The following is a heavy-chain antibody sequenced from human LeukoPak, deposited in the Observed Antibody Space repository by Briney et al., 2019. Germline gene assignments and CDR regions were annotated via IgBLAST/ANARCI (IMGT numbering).Heavy chain of an antibody. Sequence: SETLSLTCTVSGGSISSSVYYWSWIRQPPGKGLEWIGEINHSGSTNYNPSLKSRVTISVDTSKNQFSLKLSSVTAADTAVYYCASFCSSTSCYVGMDVWGQGTTVTVSS. CDR2: INHSGST. J-gene: IGHJ6*02. CDR3: ASFCSSTSCYVGMDV. D-gene: IGHD2-2*01. V-gene: IGHV4-39*07. CDR1: GGSISSSVYY.